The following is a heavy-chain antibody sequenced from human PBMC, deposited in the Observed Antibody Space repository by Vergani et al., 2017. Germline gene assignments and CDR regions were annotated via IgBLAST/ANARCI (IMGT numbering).Heavy chain of an antibody. CDR3: ARAEDFVRFDY. J-gene: IGHJ4*02. V-gene: IGHV3-11*05. CDR2: ISSSSSYT. CDR1: GFTFSDYY. D-gene: IGHD2-15*01. Sequence: QVQLVESGGGLVKPGGSLRLSCAASGFTFSDYYMSWIRQAPGKGLEWVSYISSSSSYTNYADSVKGRFTISRDNAKNSLYLQMNSLRAEDTAVYYCARAEDFVRFDYWGQGTLVTVSS.